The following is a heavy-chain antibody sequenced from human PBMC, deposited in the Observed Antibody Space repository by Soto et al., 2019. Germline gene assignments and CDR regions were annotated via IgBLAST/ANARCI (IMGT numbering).Heavy chain of an antibody. CDR1: GDTFSSYT. J-gene: IGHJ6*02. D-gene: IGHD4-17*01. CDR3: AKGDPTVTTREMDYYGMDV. Sequence: SVKVSCKASGDTFSSYTISWVRQAPGQGLEWMGRIIPILGIANYAQKFQGRVTITADKSTSTAYMELSSLRSEDTAVYYCAKGDPTVTTREMDYYGMDVWGQGTTVTVSS. CDR2: IIPILGIA. V-gene: IGHV1-69*02.